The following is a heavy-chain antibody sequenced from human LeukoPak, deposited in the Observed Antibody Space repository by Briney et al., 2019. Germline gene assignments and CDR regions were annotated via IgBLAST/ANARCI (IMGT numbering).Heavy chain of an antibody. Sequence: SETLSLTCTVSGGPISSYYWSWIRQPAGKGLEWIGRIYTSGSTNYNPSLKSRVTMSVDTSKNQFSLKLSSVTAADTAVYYCARDRSPTYYYGSGSYPFSGFDPWGQGTLVTVSS. V-gene: IGHV4-4*07. CDR2: IYTSGST. CDR3: ARDRSPTYYYGSGSYPFSGFDP. J-gene: IGHJ5*02. D-gene: IGHD3-10*01. CDR1: GGPISSYY.